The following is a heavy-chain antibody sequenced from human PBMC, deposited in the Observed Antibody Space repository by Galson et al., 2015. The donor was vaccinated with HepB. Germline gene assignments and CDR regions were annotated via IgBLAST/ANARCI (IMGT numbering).Heavy chain of an antibody. Sequence: SLRLSCAASGFTFRNYWMSWVRQAPGKGLECVANIKHDGSEKYYVDFVKGRFTISRDNVKNSLYLEMNSLRAEDTAVYYCARNRMSSYYMDVWGKGITVTVSS. J-gene: IGHJ6*03. CDR1: GFTFRNYW. CDR3: ARNRMSSYYMDV. CDR2: IKHDGSEK. V-gene: IGHV3-7*01.